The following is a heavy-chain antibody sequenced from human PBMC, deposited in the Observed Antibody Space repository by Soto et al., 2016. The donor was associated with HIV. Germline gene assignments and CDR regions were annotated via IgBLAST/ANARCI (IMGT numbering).Heavy chain of an antibody. Sequence: QVQLVQSGAGVKKPASSVKVSCTASGGTFNSYALSWVRQAPGQGLEWMGVIIPMFDTTNYAQNFQDRVTITADESTSTAYMELNSLRFDDTAVYYCARGSVLSAFDIWGQGTMVIVSS. CDR3: ARGSVLSAFDI. J-gene: IGHJ3*02. V-gene: IGHV1-69*13. CDR1: GGTFNSYA. CDR2: IIPMFDTT.